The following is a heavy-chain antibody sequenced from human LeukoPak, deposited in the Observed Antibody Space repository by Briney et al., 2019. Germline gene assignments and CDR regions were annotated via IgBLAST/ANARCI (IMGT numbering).Heavy chain of an antibody. CDR1: GGSISSYY. D-gene: IGHD6-19*01. Sequence: SETLSLTCTVSGGSISSYYWSWVRQPPGKGLEWIGYIYYSGSTNYNPSLKSRVTISVDTSKNQFSLKLSSVTAADTAVYYCARGYSSGWSGFDPWGQGTLVTVSS. J-gene: IGHJ5*02. V-gene: IGHV4-59*08. CDR2: IYYSGST. CDR3: ARGYSSGWSGFDP.